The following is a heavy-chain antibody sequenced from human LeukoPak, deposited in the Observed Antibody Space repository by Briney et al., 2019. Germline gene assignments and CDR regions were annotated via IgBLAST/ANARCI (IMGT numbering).Heavy chain of an antibody. D-gene: IGHD3-22*01. CDR3: ATAKQPEYYDSSGYYYSFDC. CDR1: GYTLTELS. CDR2: FDPEDGET. V-gene: IGHV1-24*01. Sequence: GASVKVSCKVSGYTLTELSMHWVRQAPGKGLEWMGGFDPEDGETIYAQKFQGRVTMTEDTSTDTAYMELSSLRSEDTAVYYCATAKQPEYYDSSGYYYSFDCWGQGTLVTVSS. J-gene: IGHJ4*02.